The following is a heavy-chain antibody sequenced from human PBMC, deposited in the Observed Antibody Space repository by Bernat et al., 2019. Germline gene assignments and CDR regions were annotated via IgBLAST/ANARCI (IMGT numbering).Heavy chain of an antibody. CDR3: ARVGVTAGAGLFDY. D-gene: IGHD2-21*02. CDR2: IKDDGSEK. J-gene: IGHJ4*02. CDR1: GFTFSAYW. Sequence: EVQLVESGGGLVQPGGSLRLSCAASGFTFSAYWMNWVRQAPGTGLEWVANIKDDGSEKYYGDSVKGRLTISRDNAKNSLYLQMSSLRAEDTAVYYCARVGVTAGAGLFDYWGQGALLTVSS. V-gene: IGHV3-7*03.